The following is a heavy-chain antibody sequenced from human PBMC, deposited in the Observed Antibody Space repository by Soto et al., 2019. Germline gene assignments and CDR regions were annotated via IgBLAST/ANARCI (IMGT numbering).Heavy chain of an antibody. CDR3: ASYSGTGTTGWIWFDP. CDR2: IIPIFGTA. J-gene: IGHJ5*02. V-gene: IGHV1-69*01. Sequence: QVQLVQSGAEVKKPGSSVKVSCKASGGTFSSYAISWVRQAPGQGLEWMGGIIPIFGTANYAQKFQGRVTITADESTCRAYMELSSLRSEDTAVYYCASYSGTGTTGWIWFDPWGQGTLVTVSS. D-gene: IGHD1-7*01. CDR1: GGTFSSYA.